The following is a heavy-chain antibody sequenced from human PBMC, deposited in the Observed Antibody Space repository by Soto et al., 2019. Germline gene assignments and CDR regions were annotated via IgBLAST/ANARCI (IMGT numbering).Heavy chain of an antibody. CDR2: FDPEDGET. D-gene: IGHD3-16*01. V-gene: IGHV1-24*01. J-gene: IGHJ4*02. Sequence: ASGRVSCKVSGYTLTELSMHWVRQAPGKGLEWMGGFDPEDGETIYAQKFQGRVTMTEDTSTDTAYMELSSLRSEDTAVYYCATGITFGRPPTFDYWGQGTLVTVPS. CDR1: GYTLTELS. CDR3: ATGITFGRPPTFDY.